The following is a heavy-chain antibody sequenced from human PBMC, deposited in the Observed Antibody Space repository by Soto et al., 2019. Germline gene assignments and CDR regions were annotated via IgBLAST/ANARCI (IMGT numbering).Heavy chain of an antibody. D-gene: IGHD3-9*01. J-gene: IGHJ3*02. CDR2: IIPIFGTA. V-gene: IGHV1-69*13. Sequence: GASVKVSCKASGGTFSSYAISWVRQAPGQGLEWMGGIIPIFGTANYAQKFQGRVTITADESTSTAYMELSSLRSEDTAVYYCARGTFDWPRGPDAFDIWGQGTMVTVSS. CDR3: ARGTFDWPRGPDAFDI. CDR1: GGTFSSYA.